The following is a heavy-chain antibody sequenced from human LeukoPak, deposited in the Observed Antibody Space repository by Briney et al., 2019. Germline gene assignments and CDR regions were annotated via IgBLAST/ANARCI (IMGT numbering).Heavy chain of an antibody. CDR1: GYTFTNYY. Sequence: ASVKVSCKASGYTFTNYYIHWVRQAPGQGLEWMGLINPGGDNTNYAQNFQGRVTMTRDTSASTVYMELSSLRSEDTAVYYCAREALPYGSGSYPYDYWGQGTLVTVSS. J-gene: IGHJ4*02. CDR3: AREALPYGSGSYPYDY. CDR2: INPGGDNT. V-gene: IGHV1-46*01. D-gene: IGHD3-10*01.